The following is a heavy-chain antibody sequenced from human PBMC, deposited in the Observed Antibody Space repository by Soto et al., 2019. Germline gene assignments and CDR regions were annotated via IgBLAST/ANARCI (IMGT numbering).Heavy chain of an antibody. V-gene: IGHV3-30*18. CDR2: ISYDGSNK. CDR1: GFTFSSYG. D-gene: IGHD4-17*01. CDR3: AKSHYRTVTSYLDY. Sequence: GGSLRLSCAASGFTFSSYGMHWVRQAPGKGLEWVAVISYDGSNKYYADSVKGRFTISRDNSKNTLYLQMNSLRAEDTAVYYCAKSHYRTVTSYLDYWGQGTLVTVSS. J-gene: IGHJ4*02.